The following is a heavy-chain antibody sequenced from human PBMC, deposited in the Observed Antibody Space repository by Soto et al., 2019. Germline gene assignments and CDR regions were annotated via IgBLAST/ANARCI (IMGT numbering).Heavy chain of an antibody. D-gene: IGHD2-15*01. CDR2: IIPIFGST. CDR3: ARAPPTCTGGSRYKGSQYYTYHMDV. CDR1: GVTFSTYS. Sequence: ASVKVSRKPSGVTFSTYSFTWVRQAPGQGLERMGGIIPIFGSTNYTQKIQGRVTITAAVSTSTAYMELSSLGSEDAAVYYCARAPPTCTGGSRYKGSQYYTYHMDVWGQGATVTVSS. J-gene: IGHJ6*02. V-gene: IGHV1-69*13.